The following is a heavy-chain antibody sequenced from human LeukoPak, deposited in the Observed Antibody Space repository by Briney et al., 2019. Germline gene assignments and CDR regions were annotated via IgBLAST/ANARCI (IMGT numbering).Heavy chain of an antibody. V-gene: IGHV3-23*01. Sequence: GGSLRLFCAASGFTFSSYAMSWVRQAPGKGLEWVSSISGSGVGTYYADSVKGRFTISRDNSKNTLYLQMNSLRAEDTALYYCAKGDLYSSSWEYFHHWGQGTLVTASS. D-gene: IGHD6-13*01. CDR2: ISGSGVGT. CDR3: AKGDLYSSSWEYFHH. CDR1: GFTFSSYA. J-gene: IGHJ1*01.